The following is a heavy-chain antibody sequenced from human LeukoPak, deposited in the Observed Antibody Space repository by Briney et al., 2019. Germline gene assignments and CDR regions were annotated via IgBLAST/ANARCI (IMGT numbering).Heavy chain of an antibody. CDR3: ARGPTDFDASDI. Sequence: GGSLRLSCAASGFTFTSYTMNWVRQAPGKGLAWVSSISSSSNYIYYADSVKGRFTISRDNAKNSLYLQMNSLRVEDTAVYHCARGPTDFDASDIWGHGTLVTVSS. J-gene: IGHJ3*02. CDR2: ISSSSNYI. CDR1: GFTFTSYT. V-gene: IGHV3-21*01.